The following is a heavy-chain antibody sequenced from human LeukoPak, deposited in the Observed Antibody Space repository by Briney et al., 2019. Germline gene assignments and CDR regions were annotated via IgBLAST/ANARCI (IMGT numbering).Heavy chain of an antibody. D-gene: IGHD3-3*01. J-gene: IGHJ5*02. CDR1: GYTFTSYD. V-gene: IGHV1-8*01. CDR2: MNPNSGNT. CDR3: ARGGTYYDFWSGLKNWFDP. Sequence: ASVKVSCKASGYTFTSYDINWVRQATGQGLEWMGWMNPNSGNTGYAQKFQGRVTMTRNTSISTAYMELSSLRSEDTAVYYCARGGTYYDFWSGLKNWFDPWGQGTLVTVSS.